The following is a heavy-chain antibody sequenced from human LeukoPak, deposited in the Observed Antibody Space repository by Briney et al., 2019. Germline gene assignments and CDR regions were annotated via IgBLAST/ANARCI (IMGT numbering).Heavy chain of an antibody. J-gene: IGHJ4*02. CDR3: ARGSWIQSSPAIYYFDY. D-gene: IGHD5-18*01. CDR1: GGSIRSSYYY. Sequence: SETLSLTCTVSGGSIRSSYYYWGWIRQPPGKGLEWIGSIYDSGSTYYNPSLKSRVTISVDTSKNQFSLKLSSVTAADTAVYYCARGSWIQSSPAIYYFDYWGQGTLVTVSS. CDR2: IYDSGST. V-gene: IGHV4-39*07.